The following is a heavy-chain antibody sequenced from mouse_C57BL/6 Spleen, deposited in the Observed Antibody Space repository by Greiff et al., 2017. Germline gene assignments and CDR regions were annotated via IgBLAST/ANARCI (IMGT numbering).Heavy chain of an antibody. CDR1: GYTFTNYW. J-gene: IGHJ1*03. CDR3: ARWYYGSSYWYFDV. D-gene: IGHD1-1*01. V-gene: IGHV1-63*01. CDR2: IYPGGGYT. Sequence: VKLMESGAELVRPGTSVKMSCKASGYTFTNYWIGWAKPRPGHGLEWIGDIYPGGGYTNYNEKLKGKATLTADKSSSTAYMQFSSLTSEDSAIYYCARWYYGSSYWYFDVWGTGTTGTVSS.